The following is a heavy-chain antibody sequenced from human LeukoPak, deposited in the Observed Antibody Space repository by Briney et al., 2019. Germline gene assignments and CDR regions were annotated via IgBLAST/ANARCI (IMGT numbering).Heavy chain of an antibody. J-gene: IGHJ4*02. CDR2: ISYDGSNK. Sequence: GRSLRLSCAASGFTFSSYAMHWVRQAPGKGLEWVAVISYDGSNKYYADSVKGRFTISRDNSKNTLYLQMNSLRAEDTAVYYCAKGLATMVRGAPDYWGQGTLVTVSS. V-gene: IGHV3-30-3*01. D-gene: IGHD3-10*01. CDR1: GFTFSSYA. CDR3: AKGLATMVRGAPDY.